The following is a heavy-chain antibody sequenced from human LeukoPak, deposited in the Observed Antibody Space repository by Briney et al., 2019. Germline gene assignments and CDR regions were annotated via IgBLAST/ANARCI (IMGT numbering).Heavy chain of an antibody. Sequence: ASVTVSCKASGYTFTGYYMHWVRQAPGQGLEWMGWINPNSGGTNYAQKFQGRVTMTRDTSISTAYMELSRLRSDDTAVYYCARTYYDILTGYYIRYYYYCMDVWGKGTTVTVSS. V-gene: IGHV1-2*02. CDR2: INPNSGGT. CDR1: GYTFTGYY. D-gene: IGHD3-9*01. J-gene: IGHJ6*03. CDR3: ARTYYDILTGYYIRYYYYCMDV.